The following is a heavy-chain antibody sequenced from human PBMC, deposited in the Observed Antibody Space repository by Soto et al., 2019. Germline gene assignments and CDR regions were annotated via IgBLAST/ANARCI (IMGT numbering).Heavy chain of an antibody. D-gene: IGHD3-3*01. CDR3: ARDAPGIKIFGVVYGVSYYFDY. Sequence: QVQLVESGGGVVQPGRSLRLSCAASGFTFSSYAMHWVRQAPGKGLECVAVISYDGSNKYYADSVKGRFTISIDNSKNTLYLHMNSLRGEDTAVYYCARDAPGIKIFGVVYGVSYYFDYWGQGTLVTVSS. J-gene: IGHJ4*02. CDR1: GFTFSSYA. V-gene: IGHV3-30-3*01. CDR2: ISYDGSNK.